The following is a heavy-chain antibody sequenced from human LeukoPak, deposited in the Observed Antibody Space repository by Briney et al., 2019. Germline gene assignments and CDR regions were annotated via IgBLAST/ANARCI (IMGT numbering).Heavy chain of an antibody. CDR1: GFTFSSYA. CDR3: AKAAYDYVWGSGFDY. J-gene: IGHJ4*02. CDR2: ISGSGGST. D-gene: IGHD3-16*01. V-gene: IGHV3-23*01. Sequence: PGGSLRLSCAASGFTFSSYAMSWVRQAPGKGLEWVSAISGSGGSTYYADSVKGRFTISRDNSKNTLYLQMNSLKAEDTAVYYCAKAAYDYVWGSGFDYWGQGTLVTVSS.